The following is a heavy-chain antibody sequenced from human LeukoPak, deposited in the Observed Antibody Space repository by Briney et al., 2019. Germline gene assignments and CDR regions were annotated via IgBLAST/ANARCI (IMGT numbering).Heavy chain of an antibody. J-gene: IGHJ4*02. Sequence: SETLSLTCTVSGGSISSSSYYWSWIRQPAGKGLEWIGRIYTSGSTNYNPSLKSRVTISVDTSKNQFSLKLSSVTAADTAVYYCACNSAVQYDSSSFDYWGQGTLVTVSS. CDR1: GGSISSSSYY. CDR2: IYTSGST. V-gene: IGHV4-61*02. CDR3: ACNSAVQYDSSSFDY. D-gene: IGHD3-22*01.